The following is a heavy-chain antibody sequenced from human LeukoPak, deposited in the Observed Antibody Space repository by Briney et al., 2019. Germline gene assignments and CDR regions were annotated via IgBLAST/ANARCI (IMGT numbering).Heavy chain of an antibody. CDR2: IYYNGNT. CDR1: GGPIISSNYY. V-gene: IGHV4-39*01. CDR3: ARPAYDIPWAFDP. J-gene: IGHJ5*02. D-gene: IGHD3-9*01. Sequence: SDTLSLTCTVSGGPIISSNYYWGWIRQPPGKGLEWIGTIYYNGNTYYNPSLKSRVTVSVDTSKTQFSLKLTSVTAADTAVYYCARPAYDIPWAFDPWGQGTLVTVSS.